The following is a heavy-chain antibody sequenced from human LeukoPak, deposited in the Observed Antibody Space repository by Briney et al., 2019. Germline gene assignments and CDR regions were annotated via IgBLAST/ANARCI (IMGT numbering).Heavy chain of an antibody. V-gene: IGHV1-69*05. CDR3: ARGRFQHYYFLDV. D-gene: IGHD3-3*01. CDR2: IIPNFGVP. J-gene: IGHJ6*03. Sequence: ASVKVSCKTSGATFNTYTINWVRQAPGQGLEWMGGIIPNFGVPNYAQRFQGRVTIAMDDSTSTAYMSLSGLTAEDTAVYFCARGRFQHYYFLDVWDTGTTVIVSS. CDR1: GATFNTYT.